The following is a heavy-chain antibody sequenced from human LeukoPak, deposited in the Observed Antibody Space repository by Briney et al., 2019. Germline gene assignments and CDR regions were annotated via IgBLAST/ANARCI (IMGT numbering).Heavy chain of an antibody. D-gene: IGHD6-19*01. V-gene: IGHV4-34*01. CDR1: GGSFSGYY. Sequence: SETLSLTCAVYGGSFSGYYWSWIRQPPGKGLEWIGEINHSGSTNYNPSLKSRVTISVDKSKNQFSLKLSSVTAADTAVYYCARVPQIGWQWLNDAFDIWGQGTMVTVSS. J-gene: IGHJ3*02. CDR3: ARVPQIGWQWLNDAFDI. CDR2: INHSGST.